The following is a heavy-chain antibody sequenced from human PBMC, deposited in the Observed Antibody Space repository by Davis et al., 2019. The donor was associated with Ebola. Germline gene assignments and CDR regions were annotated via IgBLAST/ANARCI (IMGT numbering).Heavy chain of an antibody. CDR1: GFVFSSYV. D-gene: IGHD4-17*01. CDR3: TRHVSGDFWYFDL. V-gene: IGHV3-23*01. CDR2: LGLSGDT. Sequence: GESLKISCAASGFVFSSYVMSWVRRAPGKGLEWVSTLGLSGDTYYADSVKGRFTISRDNSMNTLYLQMNNLRAEDTAVYYCTRHVSGDFWYFDLWGRGTLVTVSS. J-gene: IGHJ2*01.